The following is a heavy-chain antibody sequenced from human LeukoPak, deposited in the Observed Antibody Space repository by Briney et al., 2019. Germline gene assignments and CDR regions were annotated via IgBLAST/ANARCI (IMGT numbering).Heavy chain of an antibody. CDR2: ISASGGST. V-gene: IGHV3-23*01. CDR3: AKRIATAGPYFDY. D-gene: IGHD6-13*01. J-gene: IGHJ4*02. CDR1: GFTFSSYA. Sequence: GGCLRLSCAASGFTFSSYAMSWVRPAPGMGLEWVSAISASGGSTYYADSVKGRFTISRDSSKSTLYLQMNTLRAEDTAVYYCAKRIATAGPYFDYWGQGALVTVSS.